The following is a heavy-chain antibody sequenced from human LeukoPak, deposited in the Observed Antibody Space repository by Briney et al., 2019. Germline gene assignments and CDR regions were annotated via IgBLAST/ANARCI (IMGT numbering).Heavy chain of an antibody. V-gene: IGHV4-39*07. CDR3: ARTTEGGYSYGYFYYYYMDV. CDR1: GGSISSSSYY. Sequence: PSETLSLTCTVSGGSISSSSYYWGWIRQPPGKGLEWIGSIYYSGSTYYNPSLKSRVTISVDTSKNQFSLKLSSVAAADTAVYYCARTTEGGYSYGYFYYYYMDVWGKGTTVTISS. J-gene: IGHJ6*03. CDR2: IYYSGST. D-gene: IGHD5-18*01.